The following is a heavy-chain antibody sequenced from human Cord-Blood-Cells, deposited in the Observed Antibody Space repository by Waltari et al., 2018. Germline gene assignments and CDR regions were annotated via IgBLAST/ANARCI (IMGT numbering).Heavy chain of an antibody. CDR1: GFTFSNAW. V-gene: IGHV3-15*01. CDR3: TSSEKPTARFDY. CDR2: IKSKTDGGTI. Sequence: EVQLVESGGGLVKPGGSLRLSCVDSGFTFSNAWMAWVRQAPGKGLEWIGSIKSKTDGGTIDYAAPVKGRFTISRDDSKSTLYLQMNSLKTEDTAVYYCTSSEKPTARFDYWGQGTLVTVSS. D-gene: IGHD5-18*01. J-gene: IGHJ4*02.